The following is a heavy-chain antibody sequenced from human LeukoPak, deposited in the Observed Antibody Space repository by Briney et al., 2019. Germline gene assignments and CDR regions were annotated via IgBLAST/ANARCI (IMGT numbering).Heavy chain of an antibody. CDR3: ASWYSSSPLDY. D-gene: IGHD6-6*01. CDR2: ISYDGSKK. CDR1: GFTFSSYG. V-gene: IGHV3-30*03. J-gene: IGHJ4*02. Sequence: PGGSLRLSCAASGFTFSSYGMHWVRQAPGKGLDWVAVISYDGSKKYYADSVKGRFTISRDNSKNTLYLQMNSLRAEDTAVYYCASWYSSSPLDYWGQGTLVTVSS.